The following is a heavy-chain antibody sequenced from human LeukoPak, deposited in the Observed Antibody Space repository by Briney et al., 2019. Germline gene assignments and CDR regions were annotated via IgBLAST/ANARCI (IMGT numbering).Heavy chain of an antibody. CDR1: GFTFSSYS. V-gene: IGHV3-21*01. J-gene: IGHJ3*02. Sequence: PGGSLRLSCAASGFTFSSYSMNWVRQAPGKGLEWVSSISSSSSYIYYADSVKGRFTLSRDNAKNSLYLQMNSLRAEDTAVYYCARDRHSSTYDAFDTWGQGTMVTVSS. CDR3: ARDRHSSTYDAFDT. CDR2: ISSSSSYI. D-gene: IGHD6-13*01.